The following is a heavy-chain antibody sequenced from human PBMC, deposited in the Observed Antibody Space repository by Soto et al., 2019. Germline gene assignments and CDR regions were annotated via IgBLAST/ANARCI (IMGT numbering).Heavy chain of an antibody. J-gene: IGHJ2*01. CDR3: ARGNHRWLQLWYFDL. CDR1: GGTFSNYP. V-gene: IGHV1-69*12. Sequence: QVQLVQSGAEVKKPGSSVKVSCKASGGTFSNYPISWVRQAPGQGLEWMGGIIPIFGTVNYAQKFQGRVTITADECTCTAYMELSSLRSEDTAVYYCARGNHRWLQLWYFDLWGRGTLVTVSS. CDR2: IIPIFGTV. D-gene: IGHD5-12*01.